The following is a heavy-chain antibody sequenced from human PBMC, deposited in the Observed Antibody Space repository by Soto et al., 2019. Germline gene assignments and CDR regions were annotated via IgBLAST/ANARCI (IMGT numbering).Heavy chain of an antibody. Sequence: ASVKVSCKASGYTFTSYGISWVRQAPGQGLEWMGWISAYNGNTNYAQKLQGRVTMTTDTSTSTAYMELRSLRSDDTAVSYCARVGPYCSSTSRYANYYYYYYMDVWGKETTVTVSS. J-gene: IGHJ6*03. CDR1: GYTFTSYG. CDR3: ARVGPYCSSTSRYANYYYYYYMDV. V-gene: IGHV1-18*01. D-gene: IGHD2-2*01. CDR2: ISAYNGNT.